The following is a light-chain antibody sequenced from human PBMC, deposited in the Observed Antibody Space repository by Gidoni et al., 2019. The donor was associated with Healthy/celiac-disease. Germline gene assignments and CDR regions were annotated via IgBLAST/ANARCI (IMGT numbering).Light chain of an antibody. CDR2: DAS. CDR3: QQYDNLALT. V-gene: IGKV1-33*01. CDR1: QDISNY. Sequence: DIQMTQSPFSLSASVGDKVTITCQASQDISNYLNWYQQKPGKAPKLLIYDASNLETGVPSRLSGSGSGTDFTFTISSLQPEDIATYYCQQYDNLALTFGGGTKVEIK. J-gene: IGKJ4*01.